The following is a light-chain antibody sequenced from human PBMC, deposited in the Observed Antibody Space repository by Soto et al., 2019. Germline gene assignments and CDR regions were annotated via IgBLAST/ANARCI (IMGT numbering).Light chain of an antibody. Sequence: DIQMYQATSTLPASLGDRVTITCRANQSISTWLAWYQQKPGKAPKLLISDASNLESGVPSRFGGSGSGTEFTLTISSLQPDDFATYYCQQYHRSSITFGQGTRLEVK. J-gene: IGKJ5*01. CDR2: DAS. CDR3: QQYHRSSIT. V-gene: IGKV1-5*01. CDR1: QSISTW.